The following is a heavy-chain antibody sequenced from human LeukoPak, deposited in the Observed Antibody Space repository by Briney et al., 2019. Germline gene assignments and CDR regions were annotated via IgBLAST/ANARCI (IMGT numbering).Heavy chain of an antibody. CDR1: GYTFTSYG. D-gene: IGHD3-22*01. CDR2: ISAGNGNT. V-gene: IGHV1-18*01. J-gene: IGHJ4*02. CDR3: ARVSYDSSGFYHDPY. Sequence: ASVKVSCKASGYTFTSYGISWVRQAPGQGLEWMGWISAGNGNTKYTQKLQGRVTMTTDTSTSKAYMELRSLRSDDTAVYYCARVSYDSSGFYHDPYWGQGTLVIVSS.